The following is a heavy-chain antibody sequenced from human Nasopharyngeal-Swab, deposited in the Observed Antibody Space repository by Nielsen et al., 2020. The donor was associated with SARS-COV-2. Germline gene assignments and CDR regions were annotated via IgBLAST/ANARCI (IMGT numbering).Heavy chain of an antibody. D-gene: IGHD1-26*01. V-gene: IGHV3-30*18. CDR2: ISYDGSNK. CDR1: GFTFSIYG. Sequence: GESLQISCAASGFTFSIYGMHWVRHAPCKGLEWVAVISYDGSNKYYADSVKGRFTISRDNSKNTLYLQMNSLRAEDTAVYYCAKRAVQWELPISYFDYWGQGTLVTVSS. J-gene: IGHJ4*02. CDR3: AKRAVQWELPISYFDY.